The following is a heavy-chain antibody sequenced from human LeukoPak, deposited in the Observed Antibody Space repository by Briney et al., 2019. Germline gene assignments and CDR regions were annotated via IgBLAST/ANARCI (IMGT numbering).Heavy chain of an antibody. CDR3: ARHGHCTNGVCYSNYYYHMDV. CDR2: IYLDDSDT. Sequence: GESLKISCKRSGYSFASSWIGWVGQMPGKGLDGMGIIYLDDSDTRYSPSLEGQITISVDKSISTAYLQWSSLKASDTAVYYCARHGHCTNGVCYSNYYYHMDVWGKGTTVTVSS. J-gene: IGHJ6*03. D-gene: IGHD2-8*01. CDR1: GYSFASSW. V-gene: IGHV5-51*01.